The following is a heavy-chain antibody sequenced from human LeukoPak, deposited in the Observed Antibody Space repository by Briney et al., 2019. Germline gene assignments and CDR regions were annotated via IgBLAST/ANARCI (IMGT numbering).Heavy chain of an antibody. J-gene: IGHJ4*02. Sequence: PGGSLRLSCAAPGFTFSSYWMHWVRQAPGKGLVWVSRINSDGSSTSYADSVKGRFTISRDNAKNTLYLQMNSLRAEDTAVYYCARGPTTYYDFWSGYYAYWGQGTLVTV. CDR1: GFTFSSYW. CDR2: INSDGSST. V-gene: IGHV3-74*01. D-gene: IGHD3-3*01. CDR3: ARGPTTYYDFWSGYYAY.